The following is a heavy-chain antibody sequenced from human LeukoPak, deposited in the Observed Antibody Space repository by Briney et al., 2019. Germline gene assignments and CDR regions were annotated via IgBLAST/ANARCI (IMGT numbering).Heavy chain of an antibody. Sequence: ASVKVSCKASGYTFTGYYMHWVRQAPGQGLEWMGWISAYNGNTNYAQKLQGRVTMTTDTSTSTAYVELRSLRSDDTAVYYCARDKLTTAFDYWGQGTLVTVSS. CDR2: ISAYNGNT. CDR1: GYTFTGYY. V-gene: IGHV1-18*04. D-gene: IGHD4-11*01. CDR3: ARDKLTTAFDY. J-gene: IGHJ4*02.